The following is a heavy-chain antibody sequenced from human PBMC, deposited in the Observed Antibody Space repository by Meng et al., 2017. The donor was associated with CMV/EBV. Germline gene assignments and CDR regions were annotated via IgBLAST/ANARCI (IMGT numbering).Heavy chain of an antibody. CDR1: GGTFSSYA. CDR3: SRGGYYDSSGYYY. J-gene: IGHJ4*02. CDR2: IIPIFGTA. V-gene: IGHV1-69*05. Sequence: SALVSCKASGGTFSSYAILGVRQAPGQGLEWLGGIIPIFGTANYAQKFQGRVTITTDESTSTAYMELSSLRSEDTAVYYCSRGGYYDSSGYYYWGQGTLVTVSS. D-gene: IGHD3-22*01.